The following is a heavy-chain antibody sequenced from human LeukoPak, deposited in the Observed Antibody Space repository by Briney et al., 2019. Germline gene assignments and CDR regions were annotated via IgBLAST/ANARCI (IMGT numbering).Heavy chain of an antibody. CDR3: ARIKVGATVDY. D-gene: IGHD1-26*01. Sequence: PSETLSLTCTVSGGSISSYYWSWIRQPPGKGLEWIGFIDSSGSTNYNPSLKSRVTISVDTSKNQFSLKLSSMTAADTAVYYCARIKVGATVDYWGQGTLVTVSS. V-gene: IGHV4-59*01. CDR1: GGSISSYY. J-gene: IGHJ4*02. CDR2: IDSSGST.